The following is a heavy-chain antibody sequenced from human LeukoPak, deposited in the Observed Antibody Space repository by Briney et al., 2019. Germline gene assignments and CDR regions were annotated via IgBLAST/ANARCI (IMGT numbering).Heavy chain of an antibody. CDR3: ARVDYDFWSGYWSSYYMDV. J-gene: IGHJ6*03. CDR1: GYTFTDYY. D-gene: IGHD3-3*01. V-gene: IGHV1-2*02. CDR2: INPNSGGT. Sequence: ASVKVSCEASGYTFTDYYMHWVRQAPGQGLEWMGWINPNSGGTKYAQKFQGRVTMTRDTSISTAYMELIRLRSDDTAVYYCARVDYDFWSGYWSSYYMDVWGKGTTVTVSS.